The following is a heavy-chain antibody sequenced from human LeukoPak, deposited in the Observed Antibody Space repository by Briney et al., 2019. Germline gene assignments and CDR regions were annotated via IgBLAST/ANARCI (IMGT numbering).Heavy chain of an antibody. Sequence: GGTLRLSCAASGVTFDDYAMRWVRQAPGKGLEWVWLISGDGGSTYYEDSVKGRFHISRDNSKNSLYLQMHSLRTEDTALYYCAKHTGYSGYGDFDYWGQGTLVTVSS. CDR1: GVTFDDYA. D-gene: IGHD5-12*01. CDR2: ISGDGGST. J-gene: IGHJ4*02. CDR3: AKHTGYSGYGDFDY. V-gene: IGHV3-43*02.